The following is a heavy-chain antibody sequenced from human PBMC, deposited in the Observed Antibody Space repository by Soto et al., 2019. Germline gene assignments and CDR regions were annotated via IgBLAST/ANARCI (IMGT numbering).Heavy chain of an antibody. CDR2: IYHSGST. Sequence: SFTSYWIAWVRQAPGKGLEWIGSIYHSGSTYYNPSLKSRVTISVDTSKNQFSLKASDTAMYYCARNTTRPGTVGDAFDYWGQGTLVTVSS. V-gene: IGHV4-39*07. CDR3: ARNTTRPGTVGDAFDY. J-gene: IGHJ4*02. CDR1: SFTSYW. D-gene: IGHD6-13*01.